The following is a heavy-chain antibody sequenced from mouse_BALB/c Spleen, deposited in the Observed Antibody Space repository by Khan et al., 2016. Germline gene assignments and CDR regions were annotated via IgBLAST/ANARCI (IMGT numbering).Heavy chain of an antibody. Sequence: VKLLESGAELVRPGASVKLSCKASGYTFTSYWMNWVRQRPRQGLEWIGKINPSDSESHYNQMFKDKATLTVDKSSGTAYMQLSSLTSEDSAVYYCDRRENYGYDPSWFAYWGQGTLVTVSA. CDR3: DRRENYGYDPSWFAY. V-gene: IGHV1-52*01. D-gene: IGHD2-2*01. CDR2: INPSDSES. CDR1: GYTFTSYW. J-gene: IGHJ3*01.